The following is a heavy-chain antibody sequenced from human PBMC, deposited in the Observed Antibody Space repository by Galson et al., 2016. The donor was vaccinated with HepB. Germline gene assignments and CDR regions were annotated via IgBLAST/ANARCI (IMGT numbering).Heavy chain of an antibody. Sequence: SVKVSCKASGYSFTNYHMHWLRQAPGQGLEWMGRIDRPSGDTKYAQKFQGRVTMTRDTSISTIYMELSSLTSDDTAVYYCAGDCCFGGGLDYWGQGTLVTVS. V-gene: IGHV1-2*06. CDR2: IDRPSGDT. CDR3: AGDCCFGGGLDY. CDR1: GYSFTNYH. D-gene: IGHD1-26*01. J-gene: IGHJ4*02.